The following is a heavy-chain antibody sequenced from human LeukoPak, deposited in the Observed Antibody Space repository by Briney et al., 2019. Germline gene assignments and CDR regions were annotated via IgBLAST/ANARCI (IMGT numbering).Heavy chain of an antibody. J-gene: IGHJ4*02. CDR2: IYSGGST. Sequence: GGSLRLSCAASGFIVSSNYMNWVRQAPGKGLEWVSVIYSGGSTYYADSVKGRFTISRDNSMNTLYLQMNSLRAEDTAVYYCARGQNIPAWGQGTLVTVSS. V-gene: IGHV3-53*01. CDR3: ARGQNIPA. D-gene: IGHD1/OR15-1a*01. CDR1: GFIVSSNY.